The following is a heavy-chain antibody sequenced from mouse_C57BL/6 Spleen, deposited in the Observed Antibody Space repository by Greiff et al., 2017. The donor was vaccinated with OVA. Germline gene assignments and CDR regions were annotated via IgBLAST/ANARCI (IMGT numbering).Heavy chain of an antibody. CDR3: ARRGDSSGYPPWFAY. V-gene: IGHV1-50*01. CDR1: GYTFTSYW. CDR2: IDPSDSYT. Sequence: QVQLQQPGAELVKPGASVKLSCKASGYTFTSYWMQWVKQRPGQGLEWIGEIDPSDSYTNYNQKFKGKATLTVDTSSSTAYMQLSSLTSEDSAVYYCARRGDSSGYPPWFAYWGQGTLVTVSA. J-gene: IGHJ3*01. D-gene: IGHD3-2*02.